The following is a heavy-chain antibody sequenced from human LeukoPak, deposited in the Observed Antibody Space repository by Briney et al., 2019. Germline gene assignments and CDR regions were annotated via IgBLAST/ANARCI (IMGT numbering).Heavy chain of an antibody. J-gene: IGHJ4*02. V-gene: IGHV4-38-2*01. CDR1: GYSISSGYY. Sequence: SETLSLTCAVSGYSISSGYYWGWIRQPPGKGRGWIGSIYHSGSTYYNPSLKSRVTISVDTSKNQFSLKLSSVTAADTAVYYCARGGDFWSGPPPGYWGQGTLVTVSS. CDR3: ARGGDFWSGPPPGY. CDR2: IYHSGST. D-gene: IGHD3-3*01.